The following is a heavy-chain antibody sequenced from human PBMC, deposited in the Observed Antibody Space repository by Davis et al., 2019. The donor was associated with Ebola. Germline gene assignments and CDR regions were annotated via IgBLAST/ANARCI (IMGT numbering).Heavy chain of an antibody. J-gene: IGHJ4*02. CDR2: IIHIGST. V-gene: IGHV4-39*01. CDR3: ARTYSSSYYVLNY. Sequence: MPSETLSLTCTVSGGSISSSSYYWGWIRQPPGKGLEWIGEIIHIGSTNYNPSLKSQVTISVDTSKNQFSLKLSSVTAADTALYYCARTYSSSYYVLNYWGQGTLVTVSS. D-gene: IGHD6-13*01. CDR1: GGSISSSSYY.